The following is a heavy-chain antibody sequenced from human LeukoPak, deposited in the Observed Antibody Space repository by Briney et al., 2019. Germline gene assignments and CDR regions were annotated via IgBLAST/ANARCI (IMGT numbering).Heavy chain of an antibody. V-gene: IGHV1-69*01. CDR3: ARDKSDLWSGYFDY. Sequence: SVKVSCKASGGTFSSYAISWVRQAPGQGLEWMGGIIPIFGTANYAQRFQGRVTITADESTSTAYMELSSLRSEDTAVYYCARDKSDLWSGYFDYWGQGTLVTVSS. D-gene: IGHD3-3*01. CDR2: IIPIFGTA. J-gene: IGHJ4*02. CDR1: GGTFSSYA.